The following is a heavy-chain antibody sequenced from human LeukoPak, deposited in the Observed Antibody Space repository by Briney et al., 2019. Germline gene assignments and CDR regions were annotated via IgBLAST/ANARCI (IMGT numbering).Heavy chain of an antibody. CDR2: IYSSGST. D-gene: IGHD3-22*01. Sequence: PSQTLSLTCTVSGVSISSGDYYWSWIRQPPGTGLEWIGYIYSSGSTYYNPSLKSRATVSLDTSKNQLSLKLSSVTAADTAVYYCARPYYYDSRIDPWGQGTLVTVSS. V-gene: IGHV4-30-4*01. CDR3: ARPYYYDSRIDP. J-gene: IGHJ5*02. CDR1: GVSISSGDYY.